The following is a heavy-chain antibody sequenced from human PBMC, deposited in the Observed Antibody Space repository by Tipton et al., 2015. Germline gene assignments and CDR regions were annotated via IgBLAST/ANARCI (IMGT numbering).Heavy chain of an antibody. CDR1: GGSISSSSYQ. D-gene: IGHD5-18*01. V-gene: IGHV4-39*07. Sequence: TLSLTCTVSGGSISSSSYQWAWIRQPPGKGLEWIGSIYYTGSTYYNPSLQSRFTMSIDTSRNQFSLKLSSVTAADTAVYYCARRRGYSYGRYFDYWGQGTLVTVSS. J-gene: IGHJ4*02. CDR2: IYYTGST. CDR3: ARRRGYSYGRYFDY.